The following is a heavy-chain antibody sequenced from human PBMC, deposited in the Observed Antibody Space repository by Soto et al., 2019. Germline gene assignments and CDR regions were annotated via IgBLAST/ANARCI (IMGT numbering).Heavy chain of an antibody. J-gene: IGHJ4*02. Sequence: QVQLVESGGGVVQPGTSLRLSCAASGFTFSRHGMHWVRQTPGKGLEWLAVILNDASGHWYADSVKGRFTISRDNFENTLYLQMTGLRLEDRAMYYCARDDDYPANGFDYWGQGTLVTVSS. V-gene: IGHV3-33*01. CDR1: GFTFSRHG. CDR3: ARDDDYPANGFDY. D-gene: IGHD4-17*01. CDR2: ILNDASGH.